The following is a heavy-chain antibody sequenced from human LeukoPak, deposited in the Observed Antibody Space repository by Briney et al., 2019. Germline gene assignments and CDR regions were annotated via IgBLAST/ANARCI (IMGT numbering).Heavy chain of an antibody. CDR3: ARYIVGATTPDAFDI. D-gene: IGHD1-26*01. V-gene: IGHV4-34*01. J-gene: IGHJ3*02. Sequence: PSETLSLTCAVYGGSFSGYYWSWIRQPPGKGLEWNGEINHSGSTNYNPSLKSRVTISVDTSKNQFSLKLSSVTAADTAVYYCARYIVGATTPDAFDIWGQGTMVTVSS. CDR2: INHSGST. CDR1: GGSFSGYY.